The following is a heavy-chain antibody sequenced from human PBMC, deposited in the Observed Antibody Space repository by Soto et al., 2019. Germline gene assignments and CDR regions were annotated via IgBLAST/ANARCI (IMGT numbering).Heavy chain of an antibody. V-gene: IGHV1-3*01. D-gene: IGHD1-7*01. CDR3: ARGVITGNTGKVLYYYYYYMEV. Sequence: ASVKVSCKASGYTFTSYAMHWVRQAPGQRLEWMGWINAGNGNTKYSQKFQGRVTITRDTSAGTAYMELSSLRSEDTAVYYCARGVITGNTGKVLYYYYYYMEVWGKGTTVTVSS. CDR1: GYTFTSYA. J-gene: IGHJ6*03. CDR2: INAGNGNT.